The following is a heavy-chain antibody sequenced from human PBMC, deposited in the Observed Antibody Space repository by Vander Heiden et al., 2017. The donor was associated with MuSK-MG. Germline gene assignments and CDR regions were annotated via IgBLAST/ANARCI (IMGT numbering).Heavy chain of an antibody. Sequence: QVQLVESGGGVVQPGRSLRLSCAASGFTFSSYAMHWVRQAPGKGLEWVAVISYDGSNKYYADSVKGRFTISRDNSKNTLYLQMNSLRAEDTAVYYCAREYSSSSGRGWFDPWGQGTLVTVSS. D-gene: IGHD6-6*01. CDR1: GFTFSSYA. J-gene: IGHJ5*02. CDR2: ISYDGSNK. V-gene: IGHV3-30*04. CDR3: AREYSSSSGRGWFDP.